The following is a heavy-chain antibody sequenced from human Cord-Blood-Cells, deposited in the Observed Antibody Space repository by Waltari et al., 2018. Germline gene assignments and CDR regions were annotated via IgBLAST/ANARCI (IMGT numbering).Heavy chain of an antibody. CDR1: GGSFSGYY. CDR3: ARVPNPHPHYGGDY. D-gene: IGHD4-17*01. CDR2: INHSGST. Sequence: QVQLQQWGAGLLKPSETLSLTCAVYGGSFSGYYWSWIRPPPGKGLEWIGEINHSGSTNYTPALKSRVPISVDTSKNQFSLKLSSVTAADTAVYYCARVPNPHPHYGGDYWGQGTLVTVSS. J-gene: IGHJ4*02. V-gene: IGHV4-34*01.